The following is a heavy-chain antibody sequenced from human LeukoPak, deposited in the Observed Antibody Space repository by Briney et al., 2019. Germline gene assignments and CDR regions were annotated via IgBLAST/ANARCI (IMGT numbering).Heavy chain of an antibody. CDR1: GGSISSSSYY. D-gene: IGHD6-13*01. Sequence: SESLSLTCTVSGGSISSSSYYWGWIRQPPGKGLEWIGSIYYSGSTYYNPSLKSRVTISVDTSKNQFSLKLSSVTAADTAVYYCASSLGSWYYFDYWGQGTLVTVSS. CDR2: IYYSGST. CDR3: ASSLGSWYYFDY. V-gene: IGHV4-39*01. J-gene: IGHJ4*02.